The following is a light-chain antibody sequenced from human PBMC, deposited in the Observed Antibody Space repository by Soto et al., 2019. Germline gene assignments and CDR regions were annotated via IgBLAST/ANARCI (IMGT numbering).Light chain of an antibody. CDR2: WAS. CDR3: QQYYSIPRT. CDR1: QSVLTSSNNKNY. Sequence: DIVMTQSPDSLAVSLGERATINCKSSQSVLTSSNNKNYLAWYQQKPGQPPKLLIYWASTRESGVPDRFSGSGSGTDFTLTISSLQAEDAAVYYCQQYYSIPRTFGQGTRVEIK. V-gene: IGKV4-1*01. J-gene: IGKJ1*01.